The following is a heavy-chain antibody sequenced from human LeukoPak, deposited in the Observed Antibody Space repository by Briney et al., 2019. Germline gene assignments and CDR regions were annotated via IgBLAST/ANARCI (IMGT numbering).Heavy chain of an antibody. D-gene: IGHD6-19*01. V-gene: IGHV3-66*01. CDR2: ISSDGNT. J-gene: IGHJ6*02. CDR3: ARGQEQFSSPWQWGPRRKNFYYYGMDV. Sequence: SGGSLRLSCAASGFTVSSSSMNWVRLGPGKGLEWVSVISSDGNTYYADSVKGRFTISRDNSRNTLSLQMHGLRADDTAAYYCARGQEQFSSPWQWGPRRKNFYYYGMDVWGQGTTVTVSS. CDR1: GFTVSSSS.